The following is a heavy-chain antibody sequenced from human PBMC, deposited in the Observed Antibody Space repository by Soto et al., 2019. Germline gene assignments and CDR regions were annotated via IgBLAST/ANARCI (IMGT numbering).Heavy chain of an antibody. D-gene: IGHD3-9*01. CDR1: GFTVSSNY. CDR2: IYSGGST. Sequence: GGSLRLSCAASGFTVSSNYMSWVRQAPGKGLEWVSVIYSGGSTYYADSVKGRFTISRHNSKNTLYLQMNSLRAEDTAVYYCARRAYDILTGYDAFDIWGQGTMVTVSS. J-gene: IGHJ3*02. CDR3: ARRAYDILTGYDAFDI. V-gene: IGHV3-53*04.